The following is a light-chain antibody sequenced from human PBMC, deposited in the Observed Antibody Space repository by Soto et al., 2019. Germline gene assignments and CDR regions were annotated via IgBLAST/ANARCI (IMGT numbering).Light chain of an antibody. CDR1: QSISSW. V-gene: IGKV1-5*03. CDR3: QQYNSYWT. J-gene: IGKJ1*01. CDR2: KAS. Sequence: DIPMTYYPSTLSASVGDRVTITCRASQSISSWLAWYQQKPGKAPKLLIYKASSLESGVPSRFSGSGSGTEFTLTISSLQADDFATYCCQQYNSYWTFGEGTKV.